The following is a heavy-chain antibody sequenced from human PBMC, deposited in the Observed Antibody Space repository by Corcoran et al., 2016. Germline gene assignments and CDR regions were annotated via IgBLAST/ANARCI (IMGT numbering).Heavy chain of an antibody. CDR1: GFTFSSYG. CDR2: ISHDGSTK. V-gene: IGHV3-30*03. Sequence: QVQLVESGGGVVQPGRSLRLSCVVSGFTFSSYGIHWVRQAPVKGLEWVAVISHDGSTKYYADSVKGRFTISRDNSKNTLYLQMNSRTFEETAVYYCARDRGRMGSLELDNYHFGKDVWGQGTTVTVSS. CDR3: ARDRGRMGSLELDNYHFGKDV. D-gene: IGHD1-7*01. J-gene: IGHJ6*02.